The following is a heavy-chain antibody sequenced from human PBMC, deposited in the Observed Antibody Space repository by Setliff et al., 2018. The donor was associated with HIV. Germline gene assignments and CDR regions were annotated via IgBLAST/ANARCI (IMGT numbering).Heavy chain of an antibody. CDR2: IIPMYGVT. J-gene: IGHJ4*02. CDR3: ARVAVAGPWRKLDY. V-gene: IGHV1-69*05. CDR1: GGTFSSYV. Sequence: GASVKVSCKASGGTFSSYVISWVRQAPGQGPEWMGGIIPMYGVTNYAQKFQGRVTITTDESTSTAYMELSSLRSDDTAVYYCARVAVAGPWRKLDYWGQGTLVTVSS. D-gene: IGHD6-19*01.